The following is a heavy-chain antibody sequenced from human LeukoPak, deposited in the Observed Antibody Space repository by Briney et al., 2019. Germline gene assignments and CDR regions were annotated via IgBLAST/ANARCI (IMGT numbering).Heavy chain of an antibody. D-gene: IGHD6-6*01. CDR2: IYTSGTT. V-gene: IGHV4-4*07. CDR1: GGSVSDYD. CDR3: ARDRGSSSSDAFDI. J-gene: IGHJ3*02. Sequence: SQTLSLTCTVSGGSVSDYDWSWIRQPAGKGLEWLGRIYTSGTTTYNPSLKSRVTMSVDTSENRFSLKLSSVTAADTAIYYCARDRGSSSSDAFDIWGQGTLITVSS.